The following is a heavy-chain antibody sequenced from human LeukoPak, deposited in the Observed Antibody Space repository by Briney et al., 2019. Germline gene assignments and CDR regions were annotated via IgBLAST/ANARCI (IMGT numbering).Heavy chain of an antibody. J-gene: IGHJ4*02. V-gene: IGHV4-4*07. CDR2: IYTSGST. Sequence: TSETLSLTCTVSGNSFGDYYWSWIRQPAGKGLEWIGRIYTSGSTTYDPSLKSRVTMSVDTSKNQFSLQLNSVTPEDTAVYYCARDFDFWGQGTLVTVSS. CDR3: ARDFDF. CDR1: GNSFGDYY.